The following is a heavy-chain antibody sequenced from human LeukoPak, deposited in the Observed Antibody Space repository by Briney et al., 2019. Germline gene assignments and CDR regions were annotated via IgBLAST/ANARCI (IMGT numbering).Heavy chain of an antibody. Sequence: PGASVKVSCKASGYTFSTYAITWVRQAPGQGLEWIGWISVYRGNTKFAQSFQGRVAMTTDTSTTTAYMELTSLRSDDTAVYFCARSKSNYDNSGYIPLDYWGQGTLVTVSS. V-gene: IGHV1-18*01. D-gene: IGHD3-22*01. J-gene: IGHJ4*02. CDR2: ISVYRGNT. CDR3: ARSKSNYDNSGYIPLDY. CDR1: GYTFSTYA.